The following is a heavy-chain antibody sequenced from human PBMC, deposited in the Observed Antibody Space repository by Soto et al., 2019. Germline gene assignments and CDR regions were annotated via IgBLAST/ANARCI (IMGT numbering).Heavy chain of an antibody. CDR1: GGTFSSYA. J-gene: IGHJ6*02. V-gene: IGHV1-69*13. Sequence: SVKVSCKASGGTFSSYAISWVRQAPGQGLEWMGGIILIFGTANYAQNFQGRVTITADESTSTAYMELSSLRSEDTAVYYCARDKQERITMVRGVITYFSRLYYYYGMDVWGQGTTVTVSS. CDR3: ARDKQERITMVRGVITYFSRLYYYYGMDV. CDR2: IILIFGTA. D-gene: IGHD3-10*01.